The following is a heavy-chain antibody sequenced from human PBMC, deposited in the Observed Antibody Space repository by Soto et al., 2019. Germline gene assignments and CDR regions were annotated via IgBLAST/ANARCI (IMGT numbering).Heavy chain of an antibody. J-gene: IGHJ4*02. Sequence: QVQLQESGPGLVKPSQTLSLTCTVSGGSISSGGYYWSWIRQHPGKGLEWIGYIYYSGSTYYNPSLKSRVTISVDTSKNQFPLKLSSVTAADTAVYYCAREKRLGELSLVDYWGQGTLVTVSS. D-gene: IGHD3-16*02. CDR3: AREKRLGELSLVDY. V-gene: IGHV4-31*03. CDR1: GGSISSGGYY. CDR2: IYYSGST.